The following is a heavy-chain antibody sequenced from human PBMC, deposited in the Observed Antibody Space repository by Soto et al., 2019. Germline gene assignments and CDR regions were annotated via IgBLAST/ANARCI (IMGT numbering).Heavy chain of an antibody. V-gene: IGHV3-23*01. J-gene: IGHJ4*02. CDR2: ISGSGGST. D-gene: IGHD3-10*01. Sequence: GGSLRLSCAASGFTFSSYAMSWVRQAPGKGLEWVSAISGSGGSTYYADSVKGRFTISRDNSKNTLYLQMNSLRAEDTAVYYCAKDYYGSGSYYNPKPNFDYWGQGTLVTVSS. CDR3: AKDYYGSGSYYNPKPNFDY. CDR1: GFTFSSYA.